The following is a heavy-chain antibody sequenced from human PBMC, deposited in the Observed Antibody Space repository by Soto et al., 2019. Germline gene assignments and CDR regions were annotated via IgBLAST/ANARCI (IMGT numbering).Heavy chain of an antibody. CDR1: GGSISSYY. Sequence: ASETLSLTCTVSGGSISSYYWSWIRQPPGKGLEWIGYIYYSGSTNYNPSLKSRVTISVDTSKNQFSLKLSSVTAADTAVYYCARFAVTTRVNWFDPWGQGTLVTVSS. CDR2: IYYSGST. D-gene: IGHD4-4*01. CDR3: ARFAVTTRVNWFDP. V-gene: IGHV4-59*01. J-gene: IGHJ5*02.